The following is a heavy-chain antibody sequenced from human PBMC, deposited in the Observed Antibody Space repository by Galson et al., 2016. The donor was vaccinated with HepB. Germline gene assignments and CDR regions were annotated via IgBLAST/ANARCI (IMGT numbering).Heavy chain of an antibody. D-gene: IGHD5-18*01. CDR2: IYYSGNT. CDR3: ARHRGYSYGFDY. V-gene: IGHV4-59*08. Sequence: SETLSLTCTVSGASMSAYYWTWIRQPPGEGLEWIGHIYYSGNTNYNPSLKSRVTISVDTSKNQFSLRLNSVSAADTAVYYCARHRGYSYGFDYWGLGTLVTVSS. J-gene: IGHJ4*02. CDR1: GASMSAYY.